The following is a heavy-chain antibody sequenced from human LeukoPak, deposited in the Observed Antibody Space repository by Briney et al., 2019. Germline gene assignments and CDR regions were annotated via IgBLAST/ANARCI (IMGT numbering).Heavy chain of an antibody. D-gene: IGHD3-22*01. CDR1: GFIFSSYS. CDR2: ISGSGGST. V-gene: IGHV3-23*01. J-gene: IGHJ4*02. CDR3: AKDPRYDSSGYSHLDY. Sequence: GGSLRLSCVASGFIFSSYSINWVRQVPGKGLEWVSAISGSGGSTYYADSVKGRFTISRDNSKNTLYLQMNSLRAEDTAVYYCAKDPRYDSSGYSHLDYWGQGTLVTVSS.